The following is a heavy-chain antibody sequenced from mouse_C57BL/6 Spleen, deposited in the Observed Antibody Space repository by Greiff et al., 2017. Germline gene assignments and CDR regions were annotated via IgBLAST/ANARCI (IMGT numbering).Heavy chain of an antibody. Sequence: EVKLVESGGGLVKPGGSLKLSCAASGFTFSDYGMHWVRQAPEKGLEWVAYISSGSSTSYYADTVKGRFTISRDNAKNTLFLQMTSLRSEDTAMYYCARRYYGSSHYFDYWGQGTTLTVSS. CDR3: ARRYYGSSHYFDY. J-gene: IGHJ2*01. V-gene: IGHV5-17*01. CDR1: GFTFSDYG. D-gene: IGHD1-1*01. CDR2: ISSGSSTS.